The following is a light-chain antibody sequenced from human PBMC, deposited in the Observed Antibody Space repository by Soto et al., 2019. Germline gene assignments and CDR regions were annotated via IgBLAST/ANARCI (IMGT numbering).Light chain of an antibody. CDR3: QQYGSSTYT. CDR2: VAS. V-gene: IGKV3-20*01. Sequence: EIVLTQSPGTLSLSPGERATLSCRASQSVSSSYLDWYQQKPGQAPRLLIYVASSRDTGIPDRFSGSGSGTDFTLNISRLEPEDFAVYYCQQYGSSTYTFGQGTKLEIK. CDR1: QSVSSSY. J-gene: IGKJ2*01.